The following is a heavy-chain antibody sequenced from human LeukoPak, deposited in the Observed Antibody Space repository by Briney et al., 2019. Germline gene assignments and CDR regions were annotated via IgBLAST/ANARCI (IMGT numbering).Heavy chain of an antibody. Sequence: SETLSVTCAVYGGSFSGYYWSWIRQPPGKGLEWIGEINHSGSTNYNPSLKSRVTISVDTSKNQFSLKLSSVTAADTAVYYCAREVSYGSGSYTLYYFDYWGQGTLVTVSS. J-gene: IGHJ4*02. CDR2: INHSGST. V-gene: IGHV4-34*01. CDR3: AREVSYGSGSYTLYYFDY. CDR1: GGSFSGYY. D-gene: IGHD3-10*01.